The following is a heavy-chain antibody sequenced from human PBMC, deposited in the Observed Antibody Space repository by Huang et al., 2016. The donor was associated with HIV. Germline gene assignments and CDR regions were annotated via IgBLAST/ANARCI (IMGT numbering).Heavy chain of an antibody. CDR1: GGSFSGYY. CDR3: ARGQGGYYYYYMDV. V-gene: IGHV4-34*01. CDR2: INHSERT. J-gene: IGHJ6*03. Sequence: QVQLQQWGAGLLRPSETLSLTCAVYGGSFSGYYGTWIRQPPGQGLEWIGEINHSERTNYNPSLKSRVTIAVDTSRNQFSLTLTSVTAADTAVYYCARGQGGYYYYYMDVWGKGTTVTVSS.